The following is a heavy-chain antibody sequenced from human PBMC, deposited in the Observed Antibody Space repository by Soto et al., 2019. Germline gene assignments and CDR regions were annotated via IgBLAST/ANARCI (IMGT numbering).Heavy chain of an antibody. CDR1: GYSFTSYG. D-gene: IGHD2-15*01. Sequence: EESLTISCEASGYSFTSYGIVWVLQMPGKGLECMGIIHRGDSDTKYSPSFQCQVTISVDKSITTAYLQWSSLKASDTAMYYCARTPGPDVAASLEYYYFSGMDVWGQGTTVTVSS. V-gene: IGHV5-51*01. J-gene: IGHJ6*02. CDR3: ARTPGPDVAASLEYYYFSGMDV. CDR2: IHRGDSDT.